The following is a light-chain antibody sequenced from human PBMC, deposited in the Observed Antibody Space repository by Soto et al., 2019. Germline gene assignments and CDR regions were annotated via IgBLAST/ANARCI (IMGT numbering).Light chain of an antibody. CDR3: QHYGSSPRKIT. V-gene: IGKV3-20*01. Sequence: EIVLTQSPGTLSLSPGERATLSCRASQSVSSSYLAWYQQKPGQAPRLLIYGASSRATGIPDRFSGSGSGTDFTLTISRLEPEDFAVYYCQHYGSSPRKITFGQGTRLEIK. CDR2: GAS. J-gene: IGKJ5*01. CDR1: QSVSSSY.